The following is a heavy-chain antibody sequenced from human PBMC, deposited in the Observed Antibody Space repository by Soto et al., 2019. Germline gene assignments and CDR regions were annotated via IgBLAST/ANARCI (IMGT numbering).Heavy chain of an antibody. CDR1: GGSISSSSYY. V-gene: IGHV4-39*01. CDR3: ARHREDGGALYYYDGMDV. J-gene: IGHJ6*02. D-gene: IGHD2-21*01. CDR2: IYYSGST. Sequence: PETLRLTCTVSGGSISSSSYYWGWIRQPPGKGLEWIGSIYYSGSTYYNPSLKSRVTISVDTSKNQFSLKLSSVTAADTAVYYCARHREDGGALYYYDGMDVWGQGTTVT.